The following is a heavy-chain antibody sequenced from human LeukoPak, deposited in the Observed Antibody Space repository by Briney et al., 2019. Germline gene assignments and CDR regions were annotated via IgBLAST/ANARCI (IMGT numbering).Heavy chain of an antibody. CDR1: GFTFDDYG. Sequence: GGSLRLSCAASGFTFDDYGMSWVRQAPGKGLEWVSGINWNGGSTGYADSVKGRFTISRDNAKNSLYLQMNSLRAEHTALYYCARVGTYYDILAGYYSTYFDYWGQGTLVTVSS. CDR3: ARVGTYYDILAGYYSTYFDY. CDR2: INWNGGST. V-gene: IGHV3-20*04. D-gene: IGHD3-9*01. J-gene: IGHJ4*02.